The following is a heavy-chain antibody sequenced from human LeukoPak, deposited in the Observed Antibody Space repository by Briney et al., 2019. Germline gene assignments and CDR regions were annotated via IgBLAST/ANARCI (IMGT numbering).Heavy chain of an antibody. D-gene: IGHD3-22*01. CDR1: GGSFSGYY. CDR3: ARRYYYDSSGYFPTFDI. J-gene: IGHJ3*02. Sequence: PSETLSLTCAVYGGSFSGYYWSWIRQPPGKGLEWIGEINHSGSTNYNPSLKSRVTISVDTSKNQFSLKLSSVTAADTAVYYCARRYYYDSSGYFPTFDIWGQGTMVTVSS. V-gene: IGHV4-34*01. CDR2: INHSGST.